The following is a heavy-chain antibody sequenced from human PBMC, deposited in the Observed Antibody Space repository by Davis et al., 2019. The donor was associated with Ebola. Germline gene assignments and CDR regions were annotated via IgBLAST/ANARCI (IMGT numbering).Heavy chain of an antibody. CDR2: IYYSGST. J-gene: IGHJ4*02. CDR3: ARAPARYYYDSSGYSITTDPHFDY. Sequence: MPSETLSLTCTVSGGSVSSGYYYWSWVRQPPGKGLEWIGYIYYSGSTNYNPSLKSRVTISVDTSKNQFSLKLSSVTAADTAVYYCARAPARYYYDSSGYSITTDPHFDYWGQGTLVTVSS. V-gene: IGHV4-61*01. D-gene: IGHD3-22*01. CDR1: GGSVSSGYYY.